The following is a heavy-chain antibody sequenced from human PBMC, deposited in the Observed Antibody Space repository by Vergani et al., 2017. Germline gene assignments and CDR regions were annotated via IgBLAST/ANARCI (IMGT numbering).Heavy chain of an antibody. CDR2: LNPKSGNT. CDR3: ARGVLDSKYRHNWFGP. D-gene: IGHD3/OR15-3a*01. J-gene: IGHJ5*02. Sequence: QEQLVQSGAEVRKPGASVKVSCKASGYNFTSFDINWVRLATGQGLEWMGWLNPKSGNTAYAAKFQGRITITRDGSTDTAYMEMKSLRSEDTAIYFCARGVLDSKYRHNWFGPWGQGTVVTVSS. V-gene: IGHV1-8*01. CDR1: GYNFTSFD.